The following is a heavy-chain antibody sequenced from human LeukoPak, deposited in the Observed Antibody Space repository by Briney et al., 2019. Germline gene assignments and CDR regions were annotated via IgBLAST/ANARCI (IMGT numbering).Heavy chain of an antibody. CDR3: AQSITIFGVIEGGFDP. Sequence: SETLSLTCTVSGGSISSYYWSWIRQPPGKGLEWIGYIYYSGSTYYNPSLKSRVTISVDTSKNHFSLRLRSVTAADTAVYYCAQSITIFGVIEGGFDPWGQGTLVTVSS. V-gene: IGHV4-59*04. J-gene: IGHJ5*02. CDR2: IYYSGST. CDR1: GGSISSYY. D-gene: IGHD3-3*01.